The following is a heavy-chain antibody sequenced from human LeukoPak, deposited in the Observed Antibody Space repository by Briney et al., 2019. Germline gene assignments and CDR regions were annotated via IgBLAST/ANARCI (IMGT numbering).Heavy chain of an antibody. Sequence: SETLSLTCAVYGESFSGYYWSWIRQPPGKGLEWIGEIYHSGSTNYNPSLKSRVTISVDKSKNQFSLKLTSVTAADTAVYYCARGGIAAAGDYWGQGTLVTVSS. CDR1: GESFSGYY. V-gene: IGHV4-34*01. D-gene: IGHD6-13*01. CDR2: IYHSGST. CDR3: ARGGIAAAGDY. J-gene: IGHJ4*02.